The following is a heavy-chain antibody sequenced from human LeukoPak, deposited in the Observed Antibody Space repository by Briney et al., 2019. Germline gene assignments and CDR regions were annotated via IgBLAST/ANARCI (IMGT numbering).Heavy chain of an antibody. CDR3: ARDSIAALDY. CDR2: IYYSGST. V-gene: IGHV4-59*01. D-gene: IGHD6-6*01. CDR1: GGSISNYY. J-gene: IGHJ4*02. Sequence: SETLSLTCTVSGGSISNYYWSWIRQPPGKGLEWIGYIYYSGSTNYNPSLKSRVTISVDTSKNQFSLKLSSVTAADTAVYYCARDSIAALDYWGQGTLVTVSS.